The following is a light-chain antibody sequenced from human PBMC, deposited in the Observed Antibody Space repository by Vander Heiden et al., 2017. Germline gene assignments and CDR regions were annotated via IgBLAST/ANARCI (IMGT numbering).Light chain of an antibody. V-gene: IGKV3-11*01. CDR1: QSVSSY. CDR3: QQRSNWLFT. J-gene: IGKJ3*01. CDR2: DAS. Sequence: EIVLTQSPATLSWSPGERATLPCRASQSVSSYLAWYQQKPGQAPRLLIYDASNRATGIPARFSGSGSGTDFTRTISSLEPEDFAVYYCQQRSNWLFTFGPGTKVDIK.